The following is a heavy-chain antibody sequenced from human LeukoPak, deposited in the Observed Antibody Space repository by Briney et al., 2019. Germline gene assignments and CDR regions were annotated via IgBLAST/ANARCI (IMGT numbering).Heavy chain of an antibody. J-gene: IGHJ4*02. CDR2: ISSSSSYI. CDR1: GFTFSSYS. Sequence: PGGSLRLASAASGFTFSSYSMNWDRQAPGKGLEWVSSISSSSSYIYYADSVKGRFTISRDNAKNSLYLQMNSLRAEDTAVYDCAKVGHYYDSSGYYDEFDYWGQGTLVTVSS. D-gene: IGHD3-22*01. CDR3: AKVGHYYDSSGYYDEFDY. V-gene: IGHV3-21*01.